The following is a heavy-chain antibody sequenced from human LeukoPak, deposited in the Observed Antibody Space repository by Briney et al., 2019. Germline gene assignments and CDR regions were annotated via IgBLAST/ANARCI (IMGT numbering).Heavy chain of an antibody. D-gene: IGHD3-22*01. J-gene: IGHJ4*02. CDR3: ASRDSSGYWFDY. V-gene: IGHV4-34*01. CDR2: INHSGST. Sequence: SETLSLTCAVYGGSFSGYYWSWIRQPPGTRLEWIGEINHSGSTNYNPSLKSRVAISVDTSKNQFSLKLSSVTAADTAVYYCASRDSSGYWFDYWGQGTLVTVSS. CDR1: GGSFSGYY.